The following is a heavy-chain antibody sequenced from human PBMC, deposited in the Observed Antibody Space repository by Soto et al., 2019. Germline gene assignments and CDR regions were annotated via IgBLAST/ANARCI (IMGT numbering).Heavy chain of an antibody. Sequence: PSETLSLTCTVSGDSMTISDFLWGWVRQSPGKGLERFGGIYYSGSAYYNPSLGSRSTLSVDTSRNQFFLSVTSVTAADTAVYYFARPLYGHKAFGIRGKGKLVTVSS. D-gene: IGHD3-10*01. J-gene: IGHJ4*03. CDR3: ARPLYGHKAFGI. V-gene: IGHV4-39*01. CDR1: GDSMTISDFL. CDR2: IYYSGSA.